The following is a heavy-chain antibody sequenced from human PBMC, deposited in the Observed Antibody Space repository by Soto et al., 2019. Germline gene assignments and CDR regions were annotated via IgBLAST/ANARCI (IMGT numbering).Heavy chain of an antibody. Sequence: EVQLLESGGGLVQPGGSLRLSCAASGFTFSSYAMSWVRQAPGKGLEWVSAISGSGGSTYYADSVKGRFTISRDNSKNTLYLQMNSLRAEDTAVYYCAKAARGVGGGRGYTHFDYWGQGTLVTVSS. CDR1: GFTFSSYA. CDR2: ISGSGGST. V-gene: IGHV3-23*01. D-gene: IGHD3-10*01. J-gene: IGHJ4*02. CDR3: AKAARGVGGGRGYTHFDY.